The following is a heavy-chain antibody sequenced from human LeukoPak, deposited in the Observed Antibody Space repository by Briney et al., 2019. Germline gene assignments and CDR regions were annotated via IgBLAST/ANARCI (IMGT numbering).Heavy chain of an antibody. J-gene: IGHJ6*03. Sequence: GGSLRLSCAASGFTFSDYYMSWIRQAPGKGLESVAYISSSGRTKYYADSVKGRFTISRDNAKNSLYLQMNSLRAEDTAVYYCAMSSIAARPPYYYYMDVWGKGTTVTVSS. D-gene: IGHD6-6*01. V-gene: IGHV3-11*04. CDR3: AMSSIAARPPYYYYMDV. CDR1: GFTFSDYY. CDR2: ISSSGRTK.